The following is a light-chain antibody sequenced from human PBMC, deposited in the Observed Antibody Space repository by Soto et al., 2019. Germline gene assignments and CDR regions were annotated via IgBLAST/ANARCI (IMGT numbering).Light chain of an antibody. CDR2: AAS. J-gene: IGKJ1*01. Sequence: DIQMTQSPSSLSASVGDRVTITCRASQSIGIYLNWYQQEPGKAPKLLIYAASTLQSGVPLRFSGSGSGTDFTLSIGSLQPEDFATYYCQQSYSTPQTFGQGTKVDIK. CDR1: QSIGIY. V-gene: IGKV1-39*01. CDR3: QQSYSTPQT.